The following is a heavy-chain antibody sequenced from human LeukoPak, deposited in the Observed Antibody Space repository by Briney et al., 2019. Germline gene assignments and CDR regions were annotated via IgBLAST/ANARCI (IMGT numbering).Heavy chain of an antibody. CDR1: GGTFSSYA. D-gene: IGHD3-22*01. J-gene: IGHJ4*02. CDR2: IIPIFGTA. CDR3: AGDQSSGYFAENYFDY. Sequence: SVNVSCKASGGTFSSYAISWVRQAPGQGLEWMGGIIPIFGTANYAQKFQGRVTITADESTSTAYMELSSLRSEDTAVYYCAGDQSSGYFAENYFDYWGQGTLVTVSS. V-gene: IGHV1-69*13.